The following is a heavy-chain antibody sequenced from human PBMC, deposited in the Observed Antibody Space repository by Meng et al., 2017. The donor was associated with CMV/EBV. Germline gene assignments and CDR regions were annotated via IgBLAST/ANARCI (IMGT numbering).Heavy chain of an antibody. CDR2: VLGTGPT. J-gene: IGHJ4*02. CDR1: GFTFNNYA. CDR3: ARGDSSTTWLVFDY. D-gene: IGHD6-13*01. V-gene: IGHV3-23*01. Sequence: GESLKISCSASGFTFNNYAMTWVRQAPGKGLEWVSTVLGTGPTYYADYVKGQFTISRDDSRNTLFLQLNSLRDEDTAVFYCARGDSSTTWLVFDYWGLGTLVTVSS.